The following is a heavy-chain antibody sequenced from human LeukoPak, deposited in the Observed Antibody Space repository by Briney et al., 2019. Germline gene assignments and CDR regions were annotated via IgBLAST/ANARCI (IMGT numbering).Heavy chain of an antibody. Sequence: ASVKVSCKASGYTFTGYYMHWVRQAPGQGLEWMGWINPNSGGTNYAQKFQGRVTMTRDMSTSTDYLELSSLRSEDAAVYYCARVGDYYYDSSGYYGSFDYWGQGTLVTVSS. V-gene: IGHV1-2*02. CDR3: ARVGDYYYDSSGYYGSFDY. CDR2: INPNSGGT. D-gene: IGHD3-22*01. CDR1: GYTFTGYY. J-gene: IGHJ4*02.